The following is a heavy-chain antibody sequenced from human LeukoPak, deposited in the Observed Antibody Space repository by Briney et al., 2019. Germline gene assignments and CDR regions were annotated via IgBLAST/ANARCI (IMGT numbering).Heavy chain of an antibody. V-gene: IGHV4-38-2*01. D-gene: IGHD3-3*01. J-gene: IGHJ2*01. CDR2: IYHSGST. CDR1: GYSISSGYY. CDR3: ARLSYYDFWSGYYTAYFDL. Sequence: PSETLSLTCAVSGYSISSGYYWGWIRQPPGKGLEWIGSIYHSGSTYYNPSLKSRVTIPVDTSKNQFSLKLSSVTTADTAVYYCARLSYYDFWSGYYTAYFDLWGRGTLVTVSS.